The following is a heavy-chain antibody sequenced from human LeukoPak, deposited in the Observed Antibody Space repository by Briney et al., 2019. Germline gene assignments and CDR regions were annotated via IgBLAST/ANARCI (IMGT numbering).Heavy chain of an antibody. CDR3: ASGGGATRSGYAFDM. V-gene: IGHV3-30*02. J-gene: IGHJ3*02. D-gene: IGHD1-26*01. Sequence: GGSLRLSCAASGFTFSSYGMHRVRQAPGKGLEWVAFIRYDGSNKYYADSVKGRFTISRDNSKYTLYLQMNSLRAEDTAVYYCASGGGATRSGYAFDMWGQGTLVTVSS. CDR1: GFTFSSYG. CDR2: IRYDGSNK.